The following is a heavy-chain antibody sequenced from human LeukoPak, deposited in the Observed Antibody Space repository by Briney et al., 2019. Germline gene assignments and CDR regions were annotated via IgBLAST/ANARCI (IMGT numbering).Heavy chain of an antibody. CDR1: GGSISSYY. D-gene: IGHD3-10*01. CDR2: IYYSGST. Sequence: SETLSLTCTVSGGSISSYYWSWIRQPPGKGLEWIGYIYYSGSTNYNPSLKSRVTISVDTSKNQFSLKLSSVTAADTAVYYCGREGDGSGSYYPRDAFDIWGQGTMVTVSS. J-gene: IGHJ3*02. V-gene: IGHV4-59*01. CDR3: GREGDGSGSYYPRDAFDI.